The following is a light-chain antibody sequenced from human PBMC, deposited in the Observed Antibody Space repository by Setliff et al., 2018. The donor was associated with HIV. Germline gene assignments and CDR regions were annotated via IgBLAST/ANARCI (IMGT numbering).Light chain of an antibody. J-gene: IGLJ1*01. CDR1: SSDVGGYSY. CDR2: EVT. V-gene: IGLV2-14*01. CDR3: SSYAITNTLP. Sequence: ALAQPASVSGSPGQSITISCTGTSSDVGGYSYVSWYQQHPGKAPKLIIYEVTNRPSGVSNRFSGSKSGNTASLTISGLQAEDEADYYCSSYAITNTLPFGTGTKVTVL.